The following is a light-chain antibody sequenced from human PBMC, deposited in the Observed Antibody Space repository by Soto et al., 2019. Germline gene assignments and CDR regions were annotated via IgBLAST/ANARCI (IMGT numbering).Light chain of an antibody. CDR2: DAS. J-gene: IGKJ2*01. CDR1: QSISSY. Sequence: EIVLTQSPATLSLSPGERATLSCRASQSISSYLAWFQQKPGQAPRLLIYDASSRTTGIPARFSGSGSGTDFTLTISSVESEDSAAYYCQQRYNRYTFGQGTQLEIK. V-gene: IGKV3-11*01. CDR3: QQRYNRYT.